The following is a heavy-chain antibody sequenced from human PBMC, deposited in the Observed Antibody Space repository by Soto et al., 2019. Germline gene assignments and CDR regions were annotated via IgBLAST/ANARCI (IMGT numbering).Heavy chain of an antibody. V-gene: IGHV3-66*01. J-gene: IGHJ4*02. D-gene: IGHD2-2*01. CDR2: IYSGGIT. Sequence: GSLRLSCAASGFTVSSNYMSWVRQTPGKGLEWVSLIYSGGITYYADSVKGRFTISRDNSKNTLYLQMNGLRAEDTAVYYCARGTCSSTSCFFDYWGQGTLVTVSS. CDR3: ARGTCSSTSCFFDY. CDR1: GFTVSSNY.